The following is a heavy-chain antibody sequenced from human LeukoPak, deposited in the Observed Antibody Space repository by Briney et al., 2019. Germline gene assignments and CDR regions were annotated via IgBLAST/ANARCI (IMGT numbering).Heavy chain of an antibody. CDR1: GFTFSTYT. Sequence: GGSLRLSCAASGFTFSTYTMNWVRQAPGKGLEWISYIGWSDSAIFYADSVKGRFAISRDSAKNSLFLQMNSLSDEDTAVYYCARDHQWSFDSWGQGTLVTVSS. CDR2: IGWSDSAI. V-gene: IGHV3-48*02. CDR3: ARDHQWSFDS. D-gene: IGHD2-15*01. J-gene: IGHJ4*02.